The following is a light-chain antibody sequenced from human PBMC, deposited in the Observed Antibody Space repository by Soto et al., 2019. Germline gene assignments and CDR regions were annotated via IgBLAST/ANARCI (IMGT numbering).Light chain of an antibody. CDR2: GAS. Sequence: EIVMTQSPATLSVSPGERATLSCRASQSVSSNLAWYQQKPGQAPRLLIYGASTRATGIPARFSGSGSGTESTLTISSLKSEDFAVYYCQQYNNWPQTFGQGPKVEIK. V-gene: IGKV3-15*01. CDR1: QSVSSN. CDR3: QQYNNWPQT. J-gene: IGKJ1*01.